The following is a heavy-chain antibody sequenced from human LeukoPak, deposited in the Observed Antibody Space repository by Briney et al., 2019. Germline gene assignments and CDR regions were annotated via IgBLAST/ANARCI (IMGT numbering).Heavy chain of an antibody. CDR2: ISSSGSTI. J-gene: IGHJ4*02. D-gene: IGHD1/OR15-1a*01. Sequence: GGSLRLSCAASGFTFSDYYMSWIRQAPGKGLEWVSYISSSGSTIYYADSVKGRFTISRDNSKNTLYLQMNSLRAEDTAVYYCAKDSGTYYFDYWGQGTLVTVSS. CDR1: GFTFSDYY. CDR3: AKDSGTYYFDY. V-gene: IGHV3-11*04.